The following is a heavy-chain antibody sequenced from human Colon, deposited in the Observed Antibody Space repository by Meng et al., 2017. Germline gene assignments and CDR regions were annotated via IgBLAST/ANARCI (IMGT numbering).Heavy chain of an antibody. D-gene: IGHD3-16*01. Sequence: QLQLQESGSRLVQPSQTLYLPCAVSGDSVTTTLSSWSWIRQSPGKGLEWIGNIYDNGYTYYSPSLRSRVTISVDRSNNQFSLNLNSVTAADTAVYFCARGYRGSTYFAYWGQGILVIVSS. CDR3: ARGYRGSTYFAY. V-gene: IGHV4-30-2*06. J-gene: IGHJ4*02. CDR2: IYDNGYT. CDR1: GDSVTTTLSS.